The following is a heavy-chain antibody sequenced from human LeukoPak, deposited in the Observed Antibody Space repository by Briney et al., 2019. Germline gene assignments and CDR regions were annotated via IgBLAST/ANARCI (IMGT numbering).Heavy chain of an antibody. J-gene: IGHJ4*02. Sequence: SETLSPTCTVSGGSISSYYWSWIRQPPRKGLEWIGYIYYSGSTNYNPSLKSRVTISVDTSKNQFSLELSSVTAADTAVYYCASLKASSHDYWGQGTLVTVSS. CDR3: ASLKASSHDY. CDR2: IYYSGST. CDR1: GGSISSYY. V-gene: IGHV4-59*01. D-gene: IGHD6-13*01.